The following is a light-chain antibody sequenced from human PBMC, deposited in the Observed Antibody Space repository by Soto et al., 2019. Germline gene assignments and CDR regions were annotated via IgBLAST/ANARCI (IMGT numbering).Light chain of an antibody. CDR3: QQSYSTPRIT. Sequence: DIQVTQCPSSVSASVVDVVSITFRSRQDIAGLLAWYRHKPGRAPELLIYAASSLQSGVPSRFSGSGSGTDFSLTISSLQHEDFAIYYCQQSYSTPRITFGQGTRVEIK. CDR2: AAS. J-gene: IGKJ5*01. CDR1: QDIAGL. V-gene: IGKV1-39*01.